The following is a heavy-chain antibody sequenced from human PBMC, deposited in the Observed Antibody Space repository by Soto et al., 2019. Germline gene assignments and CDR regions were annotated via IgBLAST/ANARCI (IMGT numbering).Heavy chain of an antibody. Sequence: EVLLWESGGGLVQPGGSLRLSCAGSGFTLSTYAMSWVRQAPGKGLEWVSGISGSGSTTYYTDSVKGRFTISRDNLKSTLFLQMASLTTEDTAVYFCAKDQAYSGYTWVNGMDVWGQGTTVTVSS. CDR3: AKDQAYSGYTWVNGMDV. J-gene: IGHJ6*02. CDR1: GFTLSTYA. V-gene: IGHV3-23*01. D-gene: IGHD5-12*01. CDR2: ISGSGSTT.